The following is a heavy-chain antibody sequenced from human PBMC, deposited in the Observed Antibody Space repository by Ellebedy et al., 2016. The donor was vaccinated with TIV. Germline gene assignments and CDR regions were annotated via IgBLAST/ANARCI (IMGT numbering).Heavy chain of an antibody. CDR3: ARDGACGGDCYGDNY. Sequence: AASVKVSCKASGGIFRSNAFSWVRQAPGQGLEWMGWINPKNGGTNYAQKFQGRVTMTRDTSISTAYMELSWLRSDDTAVYYCARDGACGGDCYGDNYWGQGSLVTVSS. V-gene: IGHV1-2*02. J-gene: IGHJ4*02. CDR1: GGIFRSNA. D-gene: IGHD2-21*02. CDR2: INPKNGGT.